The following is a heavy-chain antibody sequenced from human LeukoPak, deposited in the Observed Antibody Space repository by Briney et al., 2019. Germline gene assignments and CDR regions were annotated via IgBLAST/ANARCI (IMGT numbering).Heavy chain of an antibody. CDR3: AKDMGYCSSATCYGLGY. CDR2: VGGGGGTT. CDR1: GFTFSSYA. V-gene: IGHV3-23*01. J-gene: IGHJ4*02. Sequence: PGGSLRLSCAASGFTFSSYAMSWVRQAPGKGLEWVSTVGGGGGTTYYADSVKGRFTISRDNSKNTLFLQMNSLRAEDTDIYYCAKDMGYCSSATCYGLGYWGQGTLVTVSS. D-gene: IGHD2-2*01.